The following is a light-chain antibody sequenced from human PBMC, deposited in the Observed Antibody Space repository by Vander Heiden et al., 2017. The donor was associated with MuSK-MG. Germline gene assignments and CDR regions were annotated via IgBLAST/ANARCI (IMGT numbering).Light chain of an antibody. CDR2: HAS. CDR1: QSVSSS. CDR3: QQRSDWPLT. Sequence: EIVLTQSPATLSLSPGERATLSCRASQSVSSSLAWYQHKPGQAPRLLIYHASIRATGIPARFSGSGSGTDFTLTIGSLEPEDFAVYYCQQRSDWPLTFGGGTKVEIK. V-gene: IGKV3-11*01. J-gene: IGKJ4*01.